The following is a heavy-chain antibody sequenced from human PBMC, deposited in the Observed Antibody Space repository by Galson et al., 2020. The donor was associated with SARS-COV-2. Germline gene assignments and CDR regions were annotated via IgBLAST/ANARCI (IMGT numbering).Heavy chain of an antibody. CDR1: VGSFSGFS. CDR2: INHSGSA. Sequence: ETSETMSLTYAVHVGSFSGFSWSWVRQSPEKGLAWIGEINHSGSANYNPSLKSRVTISVDTSTNQFSLKLTSVTAAETGVYFCARGRIGVVPAPILGLGPYYEYYAMDVWGQGTTITVSS. CDR3: ARGRIGVVPAPILGLGPYYEYYAMDV. D-gene: IGHD2-2*01. V-gene: IGHV4-34*01. J-gene: IGHJ6*02.